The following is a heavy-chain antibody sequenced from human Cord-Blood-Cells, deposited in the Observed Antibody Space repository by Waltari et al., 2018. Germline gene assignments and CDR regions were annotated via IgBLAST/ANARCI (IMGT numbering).Heavy chain of an antibody. CDR1: GGSISSGGYY. Sequence: QVQLQESGPGLVKPSQTLSLTCTVSGGSISSGGYYWSWIRQHPGKGLEWIGYIYYSGSTYYNPSRKSRVTISVDTSKNQFSLKLSSVTAADTAVYYCARGEFTVTTNNWFDPWGQGTLVTVSS. V-gene: IGHV4-31*03. CDR2: IYYSGST. J-gene: IGHJ5*02. D-gene: IGHD4-4*01. CDR3: ARGEFTVTTNNWFDP.